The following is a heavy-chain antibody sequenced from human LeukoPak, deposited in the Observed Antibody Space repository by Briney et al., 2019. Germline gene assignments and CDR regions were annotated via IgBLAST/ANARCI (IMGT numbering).Heavy chain of an antibody. D-gene: IGHD6-13*01. V-gene: IGHV1-69*13. J-gene: IGHJ4*02. CDR2: IIPIFGTA. CDR3: ARGKFIAAAAPFDY. CDR1: GGTFSSYA. Sequence: ASVKVSCKASGGTFSSYAISWVRQAPGQGLEWMGGIIPIFGTANYAQKFQGRVTITADESTSTAYMELSSLRSEDTAVYYCARGKFIAAAAPFDYWGQGTLVTVSS.